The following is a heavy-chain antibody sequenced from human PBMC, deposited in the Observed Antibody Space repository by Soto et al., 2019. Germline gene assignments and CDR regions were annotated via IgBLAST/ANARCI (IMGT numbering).Heavy chain of an antibody. CDR3: ARDRIQLWPNPKGMDV. V-gene: IGHV1-18*01. D-gene: IGHD5-18*01. CDR2: ISAYNGNT. Sequence: ASVKVSCKASGYTFTSYGISWMRQAPGQGLEWMGWISAYNGNTNYAQKLQGRVTMTTGTSTSTAYMELRSLRSDDTAVYYCARDRIQLWPNPKGMDVWGQGTTVTVSS. CDR1: GYTFTSYG. J-gene: IGHJ6*02.